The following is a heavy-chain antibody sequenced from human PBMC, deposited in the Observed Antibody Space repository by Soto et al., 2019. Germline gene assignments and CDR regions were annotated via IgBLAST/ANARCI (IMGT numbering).Heavy chain of an antibody. J-gene: IGHJ6*02. Sequence: PSETLSLTCTVSGGSISFYHWSWIRQPPGKGLEWIGYIYYSGSTNYNPSLKSRVTISADTSKNQFSLRLTSVTAADTAVYYCARDWLGCSGDSCHPGSPDYYYYGMDVWGQGTTVTVSS. CDR2: IYYSGST. V-gene: IGHV4-59*12. CDR3: ARDWLGCSGDSCHPGSPDYYYYGMDV. D-gene: IGHD2-15*01. CDR1: GGSISFYH.